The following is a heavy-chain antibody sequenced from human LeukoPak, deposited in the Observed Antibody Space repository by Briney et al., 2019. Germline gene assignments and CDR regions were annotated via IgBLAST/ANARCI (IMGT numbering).Heavy chain of an antibody. CDR2: IKQDGSDK. J-gene: IGHJ4*02. Sequence: SGGSLRLSCAASGFTVSGYWMNWVRQAPGKGLEWVANIKQDGSDKYYVDSVKGRFTISKDNAKTSLYLQMNSLRAEDTAVYYCARDRDWVTDYWGQGTLVTVSS. D-gene: IGHD3-9*01. V-gene: IGHV3-7*05. CDR1: GFTVSGYW. CDR3: ARDRDWVTDY.